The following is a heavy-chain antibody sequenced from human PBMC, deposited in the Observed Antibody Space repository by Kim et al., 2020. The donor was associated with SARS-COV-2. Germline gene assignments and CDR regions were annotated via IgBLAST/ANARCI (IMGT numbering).Heavy chain of an antibody. D-gene: IGHD6-25*01. CDR2: IKSETDGGTT. V-gene: IGHV3-15*01. CDR1: GFTFSNAS. Sequence: GESLRLSCAASGFTFSNASMSWVRQAPGKGLEWVGRIKSETDGGTTDYAGPGKGRFTISRDDSKSMLYLQMNSLKIEDTAVYYCAMTYRSGWGQGTTVTVFS. CDR3: AMTYRSG. J-gene: IGHJ6*02.